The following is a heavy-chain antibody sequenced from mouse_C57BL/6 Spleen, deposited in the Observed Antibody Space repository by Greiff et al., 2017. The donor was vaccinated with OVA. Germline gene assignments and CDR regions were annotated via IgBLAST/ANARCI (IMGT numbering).Heavy chain of an antibody. CDR3: TRNWVFAY. D-gene: IGHD4-1*01. J-gene: IGHJ3*01. CDR2: IDPETGGT. V-gene: IGHV1-15*01. CDR1: GYTFTDYE. Sequence: VQLQESGAELVRPGASVTLSCKASGYTFTDYEMHWVKQTPVHGLEWIGAIDPETGGTAYNQKFKGKAILTADKSSSTAYMELRSLTSEDSAVYYCTRNWVFAYWGQGTLVTVSA.